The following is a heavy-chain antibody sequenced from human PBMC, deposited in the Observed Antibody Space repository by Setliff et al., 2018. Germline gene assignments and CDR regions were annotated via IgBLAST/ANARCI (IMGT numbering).Heavy chain of an antibody. CDR3: ARDGDILTAYYIYYYYMDV. CDR2: INPSGGLT. CDR1: GYTLTNYY. Sequence: ASVKVSCKASGYTLTNYYMHWVRQAPGQGLEWMGIINPSGGLTRYAQKFQGRVTMTRDTSTSTVYMEVSSLRSEDTAVYYCARDGDILTAYYIYYYYMDVWGKGTTVTVSS. D-gene: IGHD3-9*01. J-gene: IGHJ6*03. V-gene: IGHV1-46*03.